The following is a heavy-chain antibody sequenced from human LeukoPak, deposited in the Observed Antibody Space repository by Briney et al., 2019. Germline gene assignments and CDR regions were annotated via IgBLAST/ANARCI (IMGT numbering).Heavy chain of an antibody. CDR1: GFTFSDYY. CDR3: ARNWNYYDQ. CDR2: INTDGSDT. J-gene: IGHJ4*02. Sequence: PGGSLRLSCAASGFTFSDYYMSWIRQAPGKGLVWVSRINTDGSDTTYADSVKGRFTISRDNAKNTLYLQMNSLRAEDTALYYCARNWNYYDQWGQGTLVTVSS. V-gene: IGHV3-74*03. D-gene: IGHD1-1*01.